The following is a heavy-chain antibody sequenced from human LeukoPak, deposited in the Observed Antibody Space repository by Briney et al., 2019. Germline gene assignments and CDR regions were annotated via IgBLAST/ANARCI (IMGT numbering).Heavy chain of an antibody. V-gene: IGHV4-34*01. CDR2: INHSGST. Sequence: PSETLSLTCAVYGGSFSGYYWSWIRQPPGKGLEWIGEINHSGSTNYNPSLKSRVTISVDTPKNQFSLKLSSVPAACTAVYYCARGTLRGNQLLPRRYYYYGMDVWGQGTTVTVSS. CDR3: ARGTLRGNQLLPRRYYYYGMDV. D-gene: IGHD2-2*01. J-gene: IGHJ6*02. CDR1: GGSFSGYY.